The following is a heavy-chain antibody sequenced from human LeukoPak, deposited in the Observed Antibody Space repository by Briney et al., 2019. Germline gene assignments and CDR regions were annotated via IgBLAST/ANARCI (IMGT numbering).Heavy chain of an antibody. J-gene: IGHJ5*01. CDR3: ARTAEGEFDF. V-gene: IGHV3-11*01. Sequence: GGSLRLSCAASGFTFSDYYMNWIRQAPGKGLEWVSFISGSGTLIYYADSVRGRFTISRDNAKNSLSLQINNLRAEDTAVHYCARTAEGEFDFWGQGTLVTVSS. CDR1: GFTFSDYY. D-gene: IGHD7-27*01. CDR2: ISGSGTLI.